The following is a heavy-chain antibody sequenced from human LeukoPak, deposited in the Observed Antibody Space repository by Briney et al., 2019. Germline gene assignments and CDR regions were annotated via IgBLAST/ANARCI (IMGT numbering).Heavy chain of an antibody. J-gene: IGHJ6*03. V-gene: IGHV1-8*03. CDR2: MNPNSGNT. CDR3: ARLRAKDYYYYYMDV. Sequence: ASVKVSCKASGYTSTSYDINWVRQATGQGLEWMGWMNPNSGNTGYAQKFQGRVTITRNTSISTAYMELSSLRSEDTAVYYCARLRAKDYYYYYMDVWGKGTTVTVSS. CDR1: GYTSTSYD.